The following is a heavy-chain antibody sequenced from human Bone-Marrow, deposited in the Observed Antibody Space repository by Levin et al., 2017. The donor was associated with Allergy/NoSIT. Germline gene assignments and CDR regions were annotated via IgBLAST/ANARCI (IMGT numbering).Heavy chain of an antibody. D-gene: IGHD4-11*01. J-gene: IGHJ3*01. CDR3: ARDGGDYRGAFDV. CDR2: VYYTGTT. V-gene: IGHV4-61*01. Sequence: KPSETLSLSCTVSGGSVSNGNYYWTWIRQSPGKGLEWIGSVYYTGTTNNNPSLKSRVTMSVDRSKNQFSLTLMSVIAADTALYWCARDGGDYRGAFDVWGRGTVVTVSS. CDR1: GGSVSNGNYY.